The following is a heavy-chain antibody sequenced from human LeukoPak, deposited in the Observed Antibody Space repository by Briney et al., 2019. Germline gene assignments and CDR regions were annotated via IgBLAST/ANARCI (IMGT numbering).Heavy chain of an antibody. D-gene: IGHD1-26*01. CDR3: AKDMYSTGLALDY. CDR2: ISGSGGST. V-gene: IGHV3-23*01. J-gene: IGHJ4*02. Sequence: PGGSLRLSCAASGFTFSSYAMSWVRQAPGKGLEWVSAISGSGGSTYYADSVKGRFTISRDNAKNSLYLQMNSLRAEDTALYYCAKDMYSTGLALDYWGQGTLVTVSS. CDR1: GFTFSSYA.